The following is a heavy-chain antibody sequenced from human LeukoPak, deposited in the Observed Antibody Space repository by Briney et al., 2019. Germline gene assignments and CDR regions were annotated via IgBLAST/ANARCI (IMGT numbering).Heavy chain of an antibody. CDR2: LTGSGST. V-gene: IGHV3-23*01. CDR3: AKMKGWRLYDYCMDV. D-gene: IGHD2-15*01. Sequence: GGSLRLSCVASGFAFSSFAMSWGRQAPGEGLGWVSGLTGSGSTYHADSVKGRFTISRDNSKNTLSLQMNSLRAEDTAVYYCAKMKGWRLYDYCMDVWGKGTTVTVSS. CDR1: GFAFSSFA. J-gene: IGHJ6*03.